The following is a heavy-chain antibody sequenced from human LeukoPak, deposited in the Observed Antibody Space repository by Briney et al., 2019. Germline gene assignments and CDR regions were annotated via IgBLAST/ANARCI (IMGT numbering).Heavy chain of an antibody. CDR3: ARKMKTGDRVGTFDI. J-gene: IGHJ3*02. D-gene: IGHD1-1*01. CDR2: IGTDGSYI. V-gene: IGHV3-21*01. CDR1: GFTVSSHN. Sequence: GGSLRLSCAAYGFTVSSHNMNWVRQAPMKGLEWVSSIGTDGSYIYYADSVQGRFTISRDNAKNSLYLQMNSLTAEDTAVYYCARKMKTGDRVGTFDICGQGKMVTVSS.